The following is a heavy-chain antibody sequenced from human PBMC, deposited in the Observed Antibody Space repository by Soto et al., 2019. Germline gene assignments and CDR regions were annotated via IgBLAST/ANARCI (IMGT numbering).Heavy chain of an antibody. V-gene: IGHV3-30-3*01. CDR1: GFSFSSYG. Sequence: QVRLVESGGGVVQPGRSLRLSGTASGFSFSSYGMYWFRQPPGKGLEWVAVISHDGINKHYADSVKGRVTVSRDNSNHSLDLQLNSLRGEDTAMYYCARDMYSSDYFVKWFEPWGQGTLVTVSS. J-gene: IGHJ5*02. CDR3: ARDMYSSDYFVKWFEP. D-gene: IGHD6-19*01. CDR2: ISHDGINK.